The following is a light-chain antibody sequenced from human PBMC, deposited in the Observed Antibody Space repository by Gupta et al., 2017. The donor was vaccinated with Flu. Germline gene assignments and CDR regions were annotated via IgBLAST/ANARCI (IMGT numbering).Light chain of an antibody. CDR3: QQYNNWPPVYT. V-gene: IGKV3-15*01. CDR1: QSVSSN. J-gene: IGKJ2*01. CDR2: GAS. Sequence: EIVMTQSPATLSVSPGERATLSCRASQSVSSNLAWYQQKPGQAPRLLIYGASTRATGIPARFSGSGSWTEFTLTISSLQSEDFAVYYCQQYNNWPPVYTFGQGTKLEIK.